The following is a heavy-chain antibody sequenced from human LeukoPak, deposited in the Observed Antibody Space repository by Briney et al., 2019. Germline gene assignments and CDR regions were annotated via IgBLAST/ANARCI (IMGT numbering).Heavy chain of an antibody. CDR2: ISYDGSNK. Sequence: PGGSLRLSCAASGFTFSSYGMHWVRQAPAKGLEWVAVISYDGSNKYYADSVKGRFTISRDNSKNTLYLQMNSLRAEDTAVYYCANENYYDSSGYIDYWGQGTLVTVSS. J-gene: IGHJ4*02. CDR1: GFTFSSYG. CDR3: ANENYYDSSGYIDY. D-gene: IGHD3-22*01. V-gene: IGHV3-30*18.